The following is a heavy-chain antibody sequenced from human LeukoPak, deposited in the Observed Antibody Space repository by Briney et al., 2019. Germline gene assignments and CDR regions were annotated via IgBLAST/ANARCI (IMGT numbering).Heavy chain of an antibody. CDR2: IYSSGST. Sequence: SETLSLTCTVSGGSISNYYWSWIRQPPGEGLEWIGYIYSSGSTNYNPSLKSRVTISVDTSKNQFPLKLSSVTAADTAVYYCARFAYCGGHCWYYFDYWGQGSLVTVSS. J-gene: IGHJ4*02. CDR3: ARFAYCGGHCWYYFDY. D-gene: IGHD2-21*02. V-gene: IGHV4-59*01. CDR1: GGSISNYY.